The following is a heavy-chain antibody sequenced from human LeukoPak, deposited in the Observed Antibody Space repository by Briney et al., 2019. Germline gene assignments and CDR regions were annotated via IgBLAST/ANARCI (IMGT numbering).Heavy chain of an antibody. CDR1: GYTFTAYY. V-gene: IGHV1-2*02. D-gene: IGHD3-16*01. Sequence: ASVKVSCKASGYTFTAYYVYWVRQAPGQGLEWMGWITPNSGDTKYVQKFQGRVTMTRDTSISTAYMEVSRLRSDDTAVYYCARSWSGRFGELHYWGQGTLVTVSS. CDR2: ITPNSGDT. J-gene: IGHJ4*02. CDR3: ARSWSGRFGELHY.